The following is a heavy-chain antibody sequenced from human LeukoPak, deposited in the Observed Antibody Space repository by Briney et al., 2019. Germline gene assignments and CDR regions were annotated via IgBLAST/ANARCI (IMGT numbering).Heavy chain of an antibody. CDR1: GGTFSIYA. CDR3: ARDSDRGRMWFGN. CDR2: IIPIFGTA. Sequence: GASVTVSFTASGGTFSIYAISWVRQAPGQGLEWMGGIIPIFGTANYAQKLEGRVTITADESTSTAYMELSSLRSEDTAVYYCARDSDRGRMWFGNWGQGTLVTVSS. V-gene: IGHV1-69*13. J-gene: IGHJ4*02. D-gene: IGHD3-10*01.